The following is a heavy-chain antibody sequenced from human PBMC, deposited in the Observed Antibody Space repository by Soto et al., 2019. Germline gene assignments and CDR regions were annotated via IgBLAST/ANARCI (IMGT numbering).Heavy chain of an antibody. V-gene: IGHV4-31*03. J-gene: IGHJ5*02. CDR2: IYYSGST. CDR3: ARGYFDWFNWFDP. Sequence: KPSETLSLTCTVSGGSISSGGYYWSWIRQHPGKGLEWIGYIYYSGSTYYNPSLKSRVTISVDTSKNQFSLKLSSVTAADTAVYYCARGYFDWFNWFDPWGQGTLVTVSS. D-gene: IGHD3-9*01. CDR1: GGSISSGGYY.